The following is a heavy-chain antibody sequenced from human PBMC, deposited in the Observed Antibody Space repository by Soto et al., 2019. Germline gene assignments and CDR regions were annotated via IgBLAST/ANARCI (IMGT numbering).Heavy chain of an antibody. V-gene: IGHV2-5*02. CDR3: AHESHPYYVYGMDV. J-gene: IGHJ6*02. CDR2: IYWDDGK. CDR1: GFSLSTSGVG. Sequence: QITLKESGPTLVKPTQTLTLTCTFSGFSLSTSGVGVGWIRQPPGKALGWLALIYWDDGKRYSPSLKSRPTITKNTSKNQVVLTMTNLYPVVTATYYCAHESHPYYVYGMDVWGQGTMVTVSS.